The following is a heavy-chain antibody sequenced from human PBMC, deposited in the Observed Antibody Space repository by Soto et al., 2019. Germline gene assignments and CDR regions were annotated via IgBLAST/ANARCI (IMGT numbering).Heavy chain of an antibody. J-gene: IGHJ4*02. Sequence: EVQLVESGGGLVQPGGSLRLSCVVSGFTFNSYSMDWVRQAPGKGLEWVSYITSGSSTIHYADSVKGRFTISRDNAKNSVFLQMNCLRVEDTAVYYCVRDAGSLGYWGQGTLVTVSS. CDR3: VRDAGSLGY. D-gene: IGHD3-16*01. V-gene: IGHV3-48*01. CDR2: ITSGSSTI. CDR1: GFTFNSYS.